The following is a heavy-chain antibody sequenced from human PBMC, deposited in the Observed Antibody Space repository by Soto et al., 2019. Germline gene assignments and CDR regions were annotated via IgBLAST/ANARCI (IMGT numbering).Heavy chain of an antibody. Sequence: PSETLSLTCNVTGDSIKTHYWSWIRQAPGKGLEWIGYIYYSGSTLYNPSLKRRVTISADTAKKQFSLTLTSLTAADTAVYYCASEWMAAFDNWGRGTLVTVSS. CDR1: GDSIKTHY. CDR3: ASEWMAAFDN. D-gene: IGHD2-2*03. V-gene: IGHV4-59*11. CDR2: IYYSGST. J-gene: IGHJ4*02.